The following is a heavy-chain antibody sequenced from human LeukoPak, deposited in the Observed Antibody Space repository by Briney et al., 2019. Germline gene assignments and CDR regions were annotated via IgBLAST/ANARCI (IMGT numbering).Heavy chain of an antibody. Sequence: GGSLRLSCAASGFTFSSYSMNWVRQAPGKGLEWVSSISSSSSYIYYADSVKGRFTISRDNAKNSLYLQMNSLRAEDTAVYYCARDGGRRQQLVPSGDYWGQGTLVTVSS. V-gene: IGHV3-21*01. D-gene: IGHD6-13*01. CDR2: ISSSSSYI. J-gene: IGHJ4*02. CDR1: GFTFSSYS. CDR3: ARDGGRRQQLVPSGDY.